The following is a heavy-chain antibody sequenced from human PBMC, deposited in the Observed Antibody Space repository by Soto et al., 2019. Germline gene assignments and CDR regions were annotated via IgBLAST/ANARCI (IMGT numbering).Heavy chain of an antibody. CDR2: VSPPFRTS. CDR1: GVSFNNNG. CDR3: ARVIYYGSGSYSPYGMDV. V-gene: IGHV1-69*01. J-gene: IGHJ6*02. Sequence: QVQLVQSGAEVKKPGSSVKVSCKTSGVSFNNNGIGWVRQPPGHGFEWIGGVSPPFRTSNYARKFQGRISITADASTGTVNMELSSLTSEDTAQYDCARVIYYGSGSYSPYGMDVWGQGTTVTVSS. D-gene: IGHD3-10*01.